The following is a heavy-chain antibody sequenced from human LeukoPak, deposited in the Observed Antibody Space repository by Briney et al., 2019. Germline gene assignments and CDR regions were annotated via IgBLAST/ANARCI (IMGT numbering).Heavy chain of an antibody. J-gene: IGHJ4*02. V-gene: IGHV3-30*04. CDR1: GFTFSSYA. CDR2: ISYDGSNK. CDR3: ARDGGYSSSWYDFDY. D-gene: IGHD6-13*01. Sequence: GRSLRLSCAASGFTFSSYAMHWVRQAPGKGLEWVAVISYDGSNKYYADSVKGRFTISRDNSKNTLYLQMNNLRAEDTAVYYCARDGGYSSSWYDFDYWGQGTLVTVSS.